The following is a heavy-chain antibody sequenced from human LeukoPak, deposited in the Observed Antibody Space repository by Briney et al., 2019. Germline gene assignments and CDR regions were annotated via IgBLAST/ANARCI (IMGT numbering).Heavy chain of an antibody. V-gene: IGHV1-69*05. D-gene: IGHD5-24*01. CDR1: GGTFSSYA. Sequence: SVKVSCKASGGTFSSYAISWVRQAPGQGLEWMGRIIPIFGTANYAQKFQGRVRITTDESTSTAYMELSSLRSEDTAVYYCARGRWLQHPGYFDYWGQGTLVTVSS. CDR2: IIPIFGTA. CDR3: ARGRWLQHPGYFDY. J-gene: IGHJ4*02.